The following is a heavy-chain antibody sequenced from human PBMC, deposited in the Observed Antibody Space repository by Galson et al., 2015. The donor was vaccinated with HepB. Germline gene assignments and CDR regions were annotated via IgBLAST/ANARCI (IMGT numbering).Heavy chain of an antibody. Sequence: SVKVSCKASGYTFSNYAMSWVRQAPGQGPEWMGWINTNTGNPTYAQGFTGRFVFSLDTSVSTAYLQISSLKAEDTAVYYCARDRELDQQMLLDYWGQGTQVTVSS. V-gene: IGHV7-4-1*02. CDR2: INTNTGNP. CDR3: ARDRELDQQMLLDY. CDR1: GYTFSNYA. D-gene: IGHD1/OR15-1a*01. J-gene: IGHJ4*02.